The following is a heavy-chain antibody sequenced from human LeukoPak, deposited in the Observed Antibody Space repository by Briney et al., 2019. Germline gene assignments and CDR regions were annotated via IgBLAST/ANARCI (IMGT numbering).Heavy chain of an antibody. Sequence: ASVKVSCKASGYTFTGYYMHWVRQAPGQGLEWMGWINPNSGGTNYAQKFQGRVTMTRDTSISTAYMELSRLRSDDTAVYYCARAGGYNPGAFDIWGQGTMVTVSS. V-gene: IGHV1-2*02. CDR2: INPNSGGT. J-gene: IGHJ3*02. CDR1: GYTFTGYY. D-gene: IGHD5-24*01. CDR3: ARAGGYNPGAFDI.